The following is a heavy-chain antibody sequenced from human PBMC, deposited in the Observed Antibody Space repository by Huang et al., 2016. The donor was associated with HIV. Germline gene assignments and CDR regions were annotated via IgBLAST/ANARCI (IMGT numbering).Heavy chain of an antibody. V-gene: IGHV4-39*01. J-gene: IGHJ3*02. CDR3: ARHFSYYDSSGYTPWDAFDI. CDR1: GGAITSSSYY. CDR2: IYYSGST. D-gene: IGHD3-22*01. Sequence: QLQLQGSGPGLVKPSETLSLTCTVSGGAITSSSYYWGWLRQPPGKGLEWVGSIYYSGSTDHNPSLTARVTVSVDSSRNQFSLELGSVTAADTAVYYCARHFSYYDSSGYTPWDAFDIWGQGTMVTVSS.